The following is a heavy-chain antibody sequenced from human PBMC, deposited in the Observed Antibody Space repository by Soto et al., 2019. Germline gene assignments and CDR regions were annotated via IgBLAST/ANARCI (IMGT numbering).Heavy chain of an antibody. D-gene: IGHD3-10*01. CDR2: ISGSGGST. V-gene: IGHV3-23*01. CDR3: AKDSRDGRFGELLYRAYNWFDP. Sequence: GGSLRLSCAASGFTFSSYAMSWVRQAPGKGLEWVSAISGSGGSTYYADSVKGRFTISRDNSKNTLYLQMNSLRAEDTAVYYCAKDSRDGRFGELLYRAYNWFDPWGQGTLVTVSS. J-gene: IGHJ5*02. CDR1: GFTFSSYA.